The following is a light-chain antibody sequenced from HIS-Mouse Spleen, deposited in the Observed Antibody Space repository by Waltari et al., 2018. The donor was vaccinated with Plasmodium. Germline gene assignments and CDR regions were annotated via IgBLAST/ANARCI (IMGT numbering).Light chain of an antibody. Sequence: QSALTQPASVSGSPGQSLTISCTGTRSDVWGYTYVAWYQQHPRKAPKLMIYDVSNRPSGVSNRFSGSKSGNTASLTISGLQAEDEADYYCSSYTSSSTLVFGGGTKLTVL. V-gene: IGLV2-14*03. J-gene: IGLJ2*01. CDR1: RSDVWGYTY. CDR3: SSYTSSSTLV. CDR2: DVS.